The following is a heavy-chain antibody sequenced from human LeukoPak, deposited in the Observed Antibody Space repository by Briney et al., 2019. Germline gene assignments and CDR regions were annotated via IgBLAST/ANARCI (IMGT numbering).Heavy chain of an antibody. D-gene: IGHD4-17*01. CDR3: ARMTRVTMVLLSPMDV. J-gene: IGHJ6*02. Sequence: GGSLRLSCAASGFTFSSYAMSWVRQAPGKGLEWVSAISGSGGSTYYADSVKGRFTISRDNSKNTLYLQMNSLRAEDTAVYYCARMTRVTMVLLSPMDVWGQGTTVTVSS. CDR1: GFTFSSYA. CDR2: ISGSGGST. V-gene: IGHV3-23*01.